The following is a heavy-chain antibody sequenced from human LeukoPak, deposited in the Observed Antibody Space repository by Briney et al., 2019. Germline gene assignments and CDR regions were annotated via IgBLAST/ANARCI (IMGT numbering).Heavy chain of an antibody. CDR1: GFTFSSYA. D-gene: IGHD6-13*01. J-gene: IGHJ6*03. CDR3: ARGLAAAGQSVYYYYHYYMDV. CDR2: ISYDGSNK. Sequence: PGRSLRLSCAASGFTFSSYAMHWVRQAPGKGLEWVAVISYDGSNKYYADSVKGRFTISRDNSKNTLYLQMNSLRAEDTAVYYCARGLAAAGQSVYYYYHYYMDVWGKGTTVTVSS. V-gene: IGHV3-30*01.